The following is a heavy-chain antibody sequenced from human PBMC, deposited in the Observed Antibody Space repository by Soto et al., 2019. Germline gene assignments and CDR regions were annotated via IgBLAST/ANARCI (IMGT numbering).Heavy chain of an antibody. V-gene: IGHV4-34*01. CDR2: INHSGST. J-gene: IGHJ5*02. Sequence: SETLSLTCAVYGGSFSGYYWSWIRQPPGKGLEWIGEINHSGSTNYNPSLKSRVTISVDTSKNQFSLKLSSVTAADTAVYYCARYAYFTIFGVPRRYWFDPWGQGTLVTVYS. D-gene: IGHD3-3*01. CDR1: GGSFSGYY. CDR3: ARYAYFTIFGVPRRYWFDP.